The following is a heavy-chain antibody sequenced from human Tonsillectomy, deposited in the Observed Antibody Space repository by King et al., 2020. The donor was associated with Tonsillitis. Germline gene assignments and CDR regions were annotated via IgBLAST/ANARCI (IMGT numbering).Heavy chain of an antibody. J-gene: IGHJ4*02. CDR1: VGSINSGSYY. V-gene: IGHV4-61*02. CDR2: IYTSGSP. CDR3: ARDSKGSRSYFSDFDY. D-gene: IGHD6-13*01. Sequence: QLQESGPGLVKPSQTLSLTCTVSVGSINSGSYYWSWLRQPAGKGLEWIGRIYTSGSPNYNPSLKSQVTMSVDTAKTQFSLNLSSVTAADTAVYYCARDSKGSRSYFSDFDYWGQGTLVTVSS.